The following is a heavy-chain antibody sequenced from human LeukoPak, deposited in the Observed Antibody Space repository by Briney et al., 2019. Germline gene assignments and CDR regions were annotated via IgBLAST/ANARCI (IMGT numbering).Heavy chain of an antibody. CDR3: AKDLYYYDSSGYRPGYYGMDV. J-gene: IGHJ6*02. Sequence: GGSLRLSCAASEFTFSGYGMHWVRQAPGKGLEWVAVISYDGSNKYYADSVKGRFTISRDNSKNTLYLQMNSLRAEDTAVYYCAKDLYYYDSSGYRPGYYGMDVWGQGTTVTVSS. D-gene: IGHD3-22*01. CDR2: ISYDGSNK. CDR1: EFTFSGYG. V-gene: IGHV3-30*18.